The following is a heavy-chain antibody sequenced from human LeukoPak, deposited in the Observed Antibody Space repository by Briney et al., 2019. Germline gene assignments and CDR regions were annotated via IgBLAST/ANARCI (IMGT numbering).Heavy chain of an antibody. CDR2: IYYTGST. CDR1: GGSISSRTYY. J-gene: IGHJ5*02. V-gene: IGHV4-39*07. Sequence: SETLSLTCTVSGGSISSRTYYWGWIRQPPGKGLEWIGSIYYTGSTYYNPSLKSRVTISVDTSKNQFSLKLSSVTAADTAVYYCARLVRFGEFINWFDPWGQGTLVTVSS. CDR3: ARLVRFGEFINWFDP. D-gene: IGHD3-10*01.